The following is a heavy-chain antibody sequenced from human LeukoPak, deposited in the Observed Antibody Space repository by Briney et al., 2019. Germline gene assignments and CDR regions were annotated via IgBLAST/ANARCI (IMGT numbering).Heavy chain of an antibody. J-gene: IGHJ4*02. CDR2: ISSSSSYI. V-gene: IGHV3-21*01. CDR1: GFTFSSYG. D-gene: IGHD3-22*01. CDR3: ARRSYDSSEIDY. Sequence: GGSLRLSCAASGFTFSSYGMNWVRQAPGKGLEWVSSISSSSSYIYYADSVKGRFTISRDNAKNSLYLQMNSLRAEDTAVYYCARRSYDSSEIDYWGQGTLVTVSS.